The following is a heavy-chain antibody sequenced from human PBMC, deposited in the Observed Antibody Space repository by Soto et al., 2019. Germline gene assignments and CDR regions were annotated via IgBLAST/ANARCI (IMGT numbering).Heavy chain of an antibody. CDR1: GFTFSSYG. CDR2: IWNNGSNK. V-gene: IGHV3-33*01. CDR3: ARGSATIFGEIYGMDV. J-gene: IGHJ6*02. Sequence: GGSLRLSCAASGFTFSSYGMHWVRQAPGKGLEWVAFIWNNGSNKYYADSVKGRFTISRDNSKNTLYLQMNSLRAEDTAVYYCARGSATIFGEIYGMDVWGQGTTVTVSS. D-gene: IGHD3-3*01.